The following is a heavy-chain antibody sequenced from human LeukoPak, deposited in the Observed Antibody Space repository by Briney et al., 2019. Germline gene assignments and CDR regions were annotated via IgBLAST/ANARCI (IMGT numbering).Heavy chain of an antibody. CDR3: AKDLNGVGQLWEGYYFDY. D-gene: IGHD5-18*01. J-gene: IGHJ4*02. Sequence: GGSLRLSCAASGFTFSSYGMHWVRQAPGKGLEWVAVISYDGSNKYYADSVKGRFTISRDNSKNTLYLQMNSLRAEDTAVYYCAKDLNGVGQLWEGYYFDYWGQGTLVTVSS. CDR1: GFTFSSYG. V-gene: IGHV3-30*18. CDR2: ISYDGSNK.